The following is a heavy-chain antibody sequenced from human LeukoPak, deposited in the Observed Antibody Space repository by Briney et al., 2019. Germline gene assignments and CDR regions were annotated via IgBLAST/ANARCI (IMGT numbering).Heavy chain of an antibody. J-gene: IGHJ5*02. V-gene: IGHV4-59*01. Sequence: SETLSLTCTVSGGSIGSYYWSWIWQPPGKGLEWIGYIYYSGSTNYNPSLKSRVTISVDTSKNQFSLKLSSVTAADTAVYYCASYQGEGWFDPWGQGTLVTVSS. CDR3: ASYQGEGWFDP. CDR2: IYYSGST. CDR1: GGSIGSYY. D-gene: IGHD2-2*01.